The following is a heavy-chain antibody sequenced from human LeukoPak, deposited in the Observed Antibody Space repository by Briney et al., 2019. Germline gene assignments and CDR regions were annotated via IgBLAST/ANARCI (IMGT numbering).Heavy chain of an antibody. CDR3: ARVYYSSSYDYWYFDL. CDR1: GGSIRNYY. V-gene: IGHV4-59*01. CDR2: IYYSGST. D-gene: IGHD6-13*01. J-gene: IGHJ2*01. Sequence: SSETLSLTCTVSGGSIRNYYWSWIRQPPGKGLEWIGYIYYSGSTNYNPSLKSRVTISVDTSKNQFSLKLSSVTAADTAVYYRARVYYSSSYDYWYFDLWGRGTLVTVSS.